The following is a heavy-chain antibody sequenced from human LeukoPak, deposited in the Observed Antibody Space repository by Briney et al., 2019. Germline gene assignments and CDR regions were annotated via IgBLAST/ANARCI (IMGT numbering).Heavy chain of an antibody. CDR2: IPSSGSAI. V-gene: IGHV3-48*03. D-gene: IGHD3-22*01. CDR3: AKAVGFYDSRS. CDR1: GFSFGVYD. Sequence: TGGSLRLSCAASGFSFGVYDMNWVRQAPGKGLEWVSYIPSSGSAIYYADSVKGRFTISRDNAKNSLYLQMNSLRAEDTAVYYCAKAVGFYDSRSWGQGTLVTVSS. J-gene: IGHJ4*02.